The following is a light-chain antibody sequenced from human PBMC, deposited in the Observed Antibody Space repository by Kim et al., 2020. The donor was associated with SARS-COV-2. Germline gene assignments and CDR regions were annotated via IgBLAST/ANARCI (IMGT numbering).Light chain of an antibody. J-gene: IGKJ1*01. CDR2: AAS. CDR3: QQYNKM. V-gene: IGKV3-20*01. Sequence: VSFAPGARATLSCRASRGGSGAYLAWYQQRPGQAPRLLIYAASSRATGIPDRFSGSGSGTDFTLTISRLEPEDFGVYYCQQYNKMFGQGTKVDIK. CDR1: RGGSGAY.